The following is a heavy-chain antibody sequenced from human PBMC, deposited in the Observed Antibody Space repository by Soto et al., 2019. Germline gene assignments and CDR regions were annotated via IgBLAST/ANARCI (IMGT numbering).Heavy chain of an antibody. CDR1: GSTFSSYA. D-gene: IGHD2-21*01. Sequence: GGSLRLSSAASGSTFSSYAMHWVRQAPGKGLEYVSVITSNGGNTDYASSVKGRFTISRDNSKNTLYLQMGSLRAEDMAVYYCARRIPFGYGMDVWGQGTTVTVSS. CDR2: ITSNGGNT. J-gene: IGHJ6*02. V-gene: IGHV3-64*01. CDR3: ARRIPFGYGMDV.